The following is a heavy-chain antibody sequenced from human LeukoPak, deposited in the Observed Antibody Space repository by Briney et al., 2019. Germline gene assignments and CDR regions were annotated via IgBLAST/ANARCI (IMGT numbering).Heavy chain of an antibody. J-gene: IGHJ4*02. V-gene: IGHV4-38-2*02. CDR2: IYHSGNT. Sequence: SETLSLACTVSGYSISTSYYWGWIRQPPGKGLEWIGSIYHSGNTYYNPSLKSRVTISVDTSKNQFSLKLNSVTAADTAVYYCARAGYGDSDFDYWGQGTLVTVSS. D-gene: IGHD4-17*01. CDR3: ARAGYGDSDFDY. CDR1: GYSISTSYY.